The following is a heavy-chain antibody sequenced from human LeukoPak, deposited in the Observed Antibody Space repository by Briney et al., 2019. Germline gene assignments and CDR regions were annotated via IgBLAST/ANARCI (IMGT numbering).Heavy chain of an antibody. J-gene: IGHJ4*02. CDR1: GFTFSSYA. V-gene: IGHV3-23*01. CDR2: ISGSGGST. Sequence: PGGSLRLSCAASGFTFSSYAMSWVRQAPGKGLEWVSAISGSGGSTYYADSVKGRLTISRDDSKNTLYLQMNSLRAEDTAVYYCARGQPGVAAAGNLDYWGQGTLVTVSS. CDR3: ARGQPGVAAAGNLDY. D-gene: IGHD6-13*01.